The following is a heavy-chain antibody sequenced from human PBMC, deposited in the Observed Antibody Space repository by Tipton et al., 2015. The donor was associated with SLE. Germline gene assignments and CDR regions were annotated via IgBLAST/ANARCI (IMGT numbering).Heavy chain of an antibody. V-gene: IGHV4-61*01. CDR1: GGSISGTSHY. J-gene: IGHJ6*03. CDR3: ARSPPRPLGYYYYYYYMDV. D-gene: IGHD7-27*01. CDR2: IYYSGST. Sequence: LRLSCTVSGGSISGTSHYWSWIRQPPGKGLEWIGYIYYSGSTNYNPSLKSRVTISVDTSKNQFSLKLSSVTAADTAVYYCARSPPRPLGYYYYYYYMDVWGKGTTVTVSS.